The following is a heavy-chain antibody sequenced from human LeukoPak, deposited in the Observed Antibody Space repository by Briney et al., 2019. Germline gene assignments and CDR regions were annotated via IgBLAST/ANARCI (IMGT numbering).Heavy chain of an antibody. J-gene: IGHJ4*02. CDR2: ISSSSSYI. D-gene: IGHD3-10*01. CDR3: ATILLWFGGGRSPWDDY. V-gene: IGHV3-21*01. CDR1: GFTFSSYE. Sequence: GGSLRLSCAASGFTFSSYEMNWVRQAPGKGLEWVSSISSSSSYIYYADSVKGRFTISRDNAKNSLYLQMNSLRAEDTAVYYCATILLWFGGGRSPWDDYWGQGTLVTVSS.